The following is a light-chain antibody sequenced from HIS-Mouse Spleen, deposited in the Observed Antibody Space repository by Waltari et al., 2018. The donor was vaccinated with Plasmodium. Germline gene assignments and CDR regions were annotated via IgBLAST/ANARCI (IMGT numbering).Light chain of an antibody. CDR2: DVS. J-gene: IGLJ1*01. V-gene: IGLV2-11*01. Sequence: QSALTQPRSVSGSPGPSVTISCPGPRSDVWGFHYVSWYQPHPGKAPKLMIYDVSKRPSGVPDRFSGSKSGNTASLTISGLQAEDEADYYCCSYAGSYTYVFGTGTKVTVL. CDR3: CSYAGSYTYV. CDR1: RSDVWGFHY.